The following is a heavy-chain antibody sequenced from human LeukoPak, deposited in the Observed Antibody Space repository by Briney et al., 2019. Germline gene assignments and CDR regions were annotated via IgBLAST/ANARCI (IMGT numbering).Heavy chain of an antibody. CDR3: AREKRWGMDV. CDR1: GDSIRSSY. J-gene: IGHJ6*02. V-gene: IGHV4-4*09. D-gene: IGHD2-15*01. Sequence: SETLSLTCTVSGDSIRSSYWSWIRQSPGKGLEWIGYISTSGNTNYNPSLKSRVSISIDTSKNQFSLKLSSVTAADTAVYYCAREKRWGMDVWGQGTTVTVSS. CDR2: ISTSGNT.